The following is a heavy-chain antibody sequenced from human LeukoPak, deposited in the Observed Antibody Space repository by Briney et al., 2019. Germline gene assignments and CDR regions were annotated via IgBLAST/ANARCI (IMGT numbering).Heavy chain of an antibody. CDR3: AKRPSDYGDYVSYFDY. CDR1: GFIFSSYG. V-gene: IGHV3-30*18. Sequence: GRSLRLSCAASGFIFSSYGMHWVRQAPGKGLEWVGVISDDGRRKDYADSVKGRFTISRDNSKDTLYLQMNSLRAEDTAVYYCAKRPSDYGDYVSYFDYWGQGTLVTVSS. CDR2: ISDDGRRK. J-gene: IGHJ4*02. D-gene: IGHD4-17*01.